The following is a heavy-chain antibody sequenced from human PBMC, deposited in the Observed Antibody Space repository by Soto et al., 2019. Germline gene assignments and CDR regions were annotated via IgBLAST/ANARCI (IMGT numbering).Heavy chain of an antibody. D-gene: IGHD2-2*02. Sequence: QVQLVQSGAEVKKPGSSVKVSCMAPGGTLSSYAINWVRQAPGQGLEWMGGIIPIFGSANYAPKFQGRVTISADESTSTAYMEVSSLRSEDTAVYYCAGTREIPYYHGMDVWGQGTTVTVSS. CDR1: GGTLSSYA. V-gene: IGHV1-69*01. CDR3: AGTREIPYYHGMDV. J-gene: IGHJ6*02. CDR2: IIPIFGSA.